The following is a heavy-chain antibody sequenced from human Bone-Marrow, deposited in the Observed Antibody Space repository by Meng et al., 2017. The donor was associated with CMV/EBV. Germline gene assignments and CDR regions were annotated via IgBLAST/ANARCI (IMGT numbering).Heavy chain of an antibody. V-gene: IGHV3-7*01. CDR1: GFTVNTYW. J-gene: IGHJ5*02. CDR2: IKQDESEK. CDR3: AGDFLPWFDP. Sequence: ETLSLTCAASGFTVNTYWMTWVRQAPGKGLEWVANIKQDESEKFYVDSVKGRLTISRDNAKNSLFLQMDSLRAEDTAVYYCAGDFLPWFDPWGQGTLITVSS.